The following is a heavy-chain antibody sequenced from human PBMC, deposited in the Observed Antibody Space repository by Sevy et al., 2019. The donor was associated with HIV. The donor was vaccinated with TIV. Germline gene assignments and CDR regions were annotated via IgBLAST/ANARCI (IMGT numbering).Heavy chain of an antibody. CDR1: GFTLSSYA. D-gene: IGHD1-26*01. Sequence: GGSLRLSCAASGFTLSSYAMSWVRQAPGKGLEWVSDISGSGGGTYYAYSVKGRLTISRDNSKNTLYVQMNSLRVEDTAVYYCAKARVPYSGSPTTFDFWGRGTLVTVSS. J-gene: IGHJ4*02. CDR3: AKARVPYSGSPTTFDF. CDR2: ISGSGGGT. V-gene: IGHV3-23*01.